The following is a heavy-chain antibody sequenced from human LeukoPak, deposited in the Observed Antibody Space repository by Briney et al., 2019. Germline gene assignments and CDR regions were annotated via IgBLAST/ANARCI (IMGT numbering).Heavy chain of an antibody. Sequence: ASVKVSCKASGYTFTGYYMHWVRQAPGQGLEWMGWINPNSGGTNYAQKFQGRVTMTRDTSISTAYMELSRLRSDDMAVYYCARDGGHVLRFLEWLPKNRNWNLDYWGQGTLVTVSS. CDR2: INPNSGGT. CDR3: ARDGGHVLRFLEWLPKNRNWNLDY. J-gene: IGHJ4*02. CDR1: GYTFTGYY. D-gene: IGHD3-3*01. V-gene: IGHV1-2*02.